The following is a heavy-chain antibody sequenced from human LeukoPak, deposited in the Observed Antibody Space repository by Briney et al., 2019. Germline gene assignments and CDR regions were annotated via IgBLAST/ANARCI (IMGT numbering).Heavy chain of an antibody. D-gene: IGHD1-26*01. CDR1: GLTFSSYV. CDR3: TRELKVTGPTTGFDY. CDR2: ISGSGDST. V-gene: IGHV3-23*01. Sequence: GGSLRLSCAASGLTFSSYVMSWVRQAPGKGLEWVSAISGSGDSTYYADSVKGRFTISRDNSENTLFLQMNSLRAEDSAVYYCTRELKVTGPTTGFDYWGQGTLVTVSS. J-gene: IGHJ4*02.